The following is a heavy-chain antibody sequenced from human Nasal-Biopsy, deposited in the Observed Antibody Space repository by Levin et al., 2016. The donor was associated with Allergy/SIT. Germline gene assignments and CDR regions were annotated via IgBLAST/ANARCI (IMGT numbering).Heavy chain of an antibody. CDR3: AREGRVAAAFDY. CDR1: GFSFSSYW. Sequence: GESLKISCGASGFSFSSYWMTWVRQAPGKGLEWVANINRDGSEKHYVDSVKGRFAISRDNTKNSLPLQMNSLRADDTAIYFCAREGRVAAAFDYWGQGTLVTVSS. J-gene: IGHJ4*02. D-gene: IGHD6-13*01. CDR2: INRDGSEK. V-gene: IGHV3-7*03.